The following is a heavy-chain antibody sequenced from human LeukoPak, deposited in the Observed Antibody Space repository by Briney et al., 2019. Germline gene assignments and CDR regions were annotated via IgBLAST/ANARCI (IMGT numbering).Heavy chain of an antibody. Sequence: GGSLRLSCAASGFTFGSCWVHWVRQDPGKGLVWVARINSDGSSTSYADSVKGRFTISRDNAKNTLYLQMNSLRAGDTAVYYCARGLYYYVSSGYYGDTFDIWGQGTMVIVSS. CDR3: ARGLYYYVSSGYYGDTFDI. CDR2: INSDGSST. V-gene: IGHV3-74*01. J-gene: IGHJ3*02. CDR1: GFTFGSCW. D-gene: IGHD3-22*01.